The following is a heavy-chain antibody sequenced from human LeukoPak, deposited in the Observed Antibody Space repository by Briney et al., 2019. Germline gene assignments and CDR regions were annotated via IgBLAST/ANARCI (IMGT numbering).Heavy chain of an antibody. Sequence: ASVKVSCKVSGYTLTELSMHWVRQAPGKGLEWMGGFDPEDGETIYAQKFQGRVTMTEDTSTDTAYMELSSLRSDDTAVYYCAREQYSSSTVDYWGQGTLVTVSS. J-gene: IGHJ4*02. V-gene: IGHV1-24*01. D-gene: IGHD6-6*01. CDR3: AREQYSSSTVDY. CDR1: GYTLTELS. CDR2: FDPEDGET.